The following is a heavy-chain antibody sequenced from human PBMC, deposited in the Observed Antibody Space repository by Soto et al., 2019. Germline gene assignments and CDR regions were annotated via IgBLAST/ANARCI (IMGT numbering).Heavy chain of an antibody. V-gene: IGHV3-23*01. CDR2: VSGSGGTT. CDR3: AKDGRLVGPTLNWLDS. D-gene: IGHD1-26*01. Sequence: EVQLMESGGGLVQPGESLRLSCVVSGLSLSGYALSWVRQAPGKGLEWVSAVSGSGGTTYYADSVKGRFTISRDNSKNTLYLQMNGLSVEDTAKYFCAKDGRLVGPTLNWLDSWGQGTQVTVTS. J-gene: IGHJ5*01. CDR1: GLSLSGYA.